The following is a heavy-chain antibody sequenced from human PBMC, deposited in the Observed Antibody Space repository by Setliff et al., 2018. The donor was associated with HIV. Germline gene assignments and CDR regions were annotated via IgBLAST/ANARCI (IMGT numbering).Heavy chain of an antibody. CDR1: GGSFSGHY. Sequence: SETLSLTCAVYGGSFSGHYWSRIRQPPGKGLEWIGEINHSGSTNYNPSLKSRVTISVDTSKNQFSLKLSFVTAADTAVYYCARVIGWNDAGDYWGRGTLVTVAS. J-gene: IGHJ4*02. V-gene: IGHV4-34*01. D-gene: IGHD1-1*01. CDR3: ARVIGWNDAGDY. CDR2: INHSGST.